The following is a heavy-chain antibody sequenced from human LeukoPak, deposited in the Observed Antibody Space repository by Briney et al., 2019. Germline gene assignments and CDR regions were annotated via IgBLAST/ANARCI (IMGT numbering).Heavy chain of an antibody. CDR2: VNHSGST. CDR3: ARDTTTAGYPY. D-gene: IGHD3-9*01. V-gene: IGHV4-34*01. J-gene: IGHJ4*02. CDR1: GGSFSGYY. Sequence: SETLSLTCAVYGGSFSGYYWSWIRQPPGKGLEWIGEVNHSGSTNYNPSLKSRVTISVDTSKNQFSLKLSSVTAADTAVYYCARDTTTAGYPYWGQGTLVTVSS.